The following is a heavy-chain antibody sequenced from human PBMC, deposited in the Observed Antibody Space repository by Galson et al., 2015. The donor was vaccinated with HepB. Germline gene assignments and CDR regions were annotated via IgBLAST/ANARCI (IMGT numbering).Heavy chain of an antibody. V-gene: IGHV1-2*04. CDR1: GYTFTGYY. D-gene: IGHD3-16*01. J-gene: IGHJ6*02. Sequence: SVKVSCKASGYTFTGYYMHWVRQAPGQGLEWMGWINPNSGGTNYAQKFKGWVTMTRDTSISTPYMELSRLRSDDTAVYYCARFGGPDDYYYGMDVWGQGTTVTVSS. CDR3: ARFGGPDDYYYGMDV. CDR2: INPNSGGT.